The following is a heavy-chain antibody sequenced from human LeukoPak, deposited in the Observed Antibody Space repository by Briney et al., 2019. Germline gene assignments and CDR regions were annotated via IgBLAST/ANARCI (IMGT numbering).Heavy chain of an antibody. Sequence: GGSLRLSCAASGFIFGGSRMHWVRQVPGRGLVWVSRISTDGSDAIYADSVKGRFTISRDNAKNTLYLQMNSLRVEDTAVYYCVRDSDYYDSSGLDYWGQGALVTVSS. CDR3: VRDSDYYDSSGLDY. J-gene: IGHJ4*02. CDR1: GFIFGGSR. CDR2: ISTDGSDA. D-gene: IGHD3-22*01. V-gene: IGHV3-74*01.